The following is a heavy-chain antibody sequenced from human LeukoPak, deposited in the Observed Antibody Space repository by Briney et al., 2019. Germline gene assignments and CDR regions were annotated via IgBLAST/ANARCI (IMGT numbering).Heavy chain of an antibody. D-gene: IGHD3-22*01. CDR2: IKSKTAGRTT. V-gene: IGHV3-15*01. CDR1: GFTSSNAW. J-gene: IGHJ1*01. CDR3: TTDFDTMIVEH. Sequence: GRCLRPSCAASGFTSSNAWMGWVRQPPGKGLEWVGRIKSKTAGRTTDYAAPVKGRFTISRDDSKNTLYLQMNSLKTEDTAVYYCTTDFDTMIVEHWGQGTPVTVSS.